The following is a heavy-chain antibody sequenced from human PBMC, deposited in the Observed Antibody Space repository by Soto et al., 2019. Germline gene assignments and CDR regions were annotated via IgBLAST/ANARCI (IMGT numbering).Heavy chain of an antibody. D-gene: IGHD3-16*02. Sequence: SETLSLTCTVSGGSISSYYWSWIRQPPGKGLEWIGYIYYSGSTNYNPSLKSRVTISVDTSKNQFSLKLSSVTAADTAVYYCARDLAGRSGRYYGMDVWGQGTTVTVSS. V-gene: IGHV4-59*01. CDR1: GGSISSYY. CDR2: IYYSGST. CDR3: ARDLAGRSGRYYGMDV. J-gene: IGHJ6*02.